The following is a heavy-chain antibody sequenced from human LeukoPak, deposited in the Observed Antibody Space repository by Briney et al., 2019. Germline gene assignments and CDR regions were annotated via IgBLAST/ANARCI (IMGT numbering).Heavy chain of an antibody. V-gene: IGHV1-46*01. D-gene: IGHD6-19*01. J-gene: IGHJ4*02. CDR1: VYTFTSYY. CDR2: INPSGGST. Sequence: GASVKVSFKASVYTFTSYYMHWVRQAPGQGLEWMGIINPSGGSTSYAQKFQGRVAMTRDTSTSTVYMELSSLRSEDTAVYYCARIQGIAVAGLGYWGQGTLVTVSS. CDR3: ARIQGIAVAGLGY.